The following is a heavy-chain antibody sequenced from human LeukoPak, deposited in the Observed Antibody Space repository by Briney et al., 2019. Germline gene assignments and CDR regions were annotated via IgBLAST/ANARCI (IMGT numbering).Heavy chain of an antibody. J-gene: IGHJ3*02. CDR3: AKSNGYGLVDI. CDR1: GGSFSGYY. CDR2: INHSGST. V-gene: IGHV4-34*01. D-gene: IGHD3-10*01. Sequence: SETLSLTCAVYGGSFSGYYWSWIRQPPGKGLEWIGEINHSGSTNYNPSLKSRVTLSVDTSKNQFSLKLSSVTAADTAVYYCAKSNGYGLVDIWGQGTMVTVSS.